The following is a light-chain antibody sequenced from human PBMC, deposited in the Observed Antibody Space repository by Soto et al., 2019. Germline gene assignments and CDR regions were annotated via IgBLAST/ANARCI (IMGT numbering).Light chain of an antibody. CDR1: NRDVGIYNH. CDR3: SSYTRHGTYV. J-gene: IGLJ1*01. Sequence: QSVLTQPASVSGSPGQSITISCTGTNRDVGIYNHVSWYQQHPGKAPKLLLYEGSKRPSGVADRFSGSKSGNTASLTISCLQPEDEADYYCSSYTRHGTYVFGDGTKLTVL. V-gene: IGLV2-23*01. CDR2: EGS.